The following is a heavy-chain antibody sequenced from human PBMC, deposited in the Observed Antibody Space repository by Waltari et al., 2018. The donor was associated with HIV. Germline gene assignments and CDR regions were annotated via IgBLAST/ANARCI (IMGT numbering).Heavy chain of an antibody. J-gene: IGHJ5*02. CDR2: IYYSGST. V-gene: IGHV4-39*01. CDR1: GGSISSSSYY. CDR3: ARHGDDFWSGYYQNWFDP. D-gene: IGHD3-3*01. Sequence: QLQLQESGPGLVKPSETLSLTCTVSGGSISSSSYYWGWIRQPPGKGLEWIGSIYYSGSTYYNPSLKSRVTISVDTSKNQFSLKLSSVTAADTAVYYCARHGDDFWSGYYQNWFDPWGQGTLVTVSS.